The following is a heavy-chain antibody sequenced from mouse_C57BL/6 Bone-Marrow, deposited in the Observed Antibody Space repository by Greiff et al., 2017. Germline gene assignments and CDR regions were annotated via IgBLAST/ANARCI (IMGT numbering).Heavy chain of an antibody. D-gene: IGHD2-5*01. V-gene: IGHV1-82*01. CDR1: GYAFSSSW. CDR2: IYPGDGDT. Sequence: QVQLQQSGPELVKPGASVKISCKASGYAFSSSWMNWVKQRPGTGLEWIGRIYPGDGDTNYNGKFKGKATLTADKSSSTAYMQLSSLTSEDSAVYFCARYSNYYAMDYWGQGTSVTVSS. J-gene: IGHJ4*01. CDR3: ARYSNYYAMDY.